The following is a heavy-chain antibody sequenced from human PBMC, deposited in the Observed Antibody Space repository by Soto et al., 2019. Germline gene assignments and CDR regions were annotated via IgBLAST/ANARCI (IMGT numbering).Heavy chain of an antibody. CDR3: ASVSITRTTHY. J-gene: IGHJ4*01. Sequence: GGSLRLSCAASGCSVSNNYMSWVRQAPGKGLEWVSVRYSGGTTYYADSAKGRFAIPRYDCQNTLYLQRHSLRAEDTAGYYCASVSITRTTHYLRQGALVTAFS. CDR2: RYSGGTT. V-gene: IGHV3-53*01. D-gene: IGHD1-7*01. CDR1: GCSVSNNY.